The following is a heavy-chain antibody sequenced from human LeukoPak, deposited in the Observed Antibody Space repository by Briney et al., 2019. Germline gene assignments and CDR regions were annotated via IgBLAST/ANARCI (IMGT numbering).Heavy chain of an antibody. CDR1: GFTFSSYA. V-gene: IGHV3-64*01. CDR3: ATSDSGYYRRFDY. J-gene: IGHJ4*02. Sequence: GGSLRLSCAASGFTFSSYAMHWVRQAPGKGLEYVSAISSNGGSTYYANSVKGRFTISRDNSKNTLYLQMGSLRAEDMAVYYCATSDSGYYRRFDYWGQGTLVTVSS. D-gene: IGHD3-22*01. CDR2: ISSNGGST.